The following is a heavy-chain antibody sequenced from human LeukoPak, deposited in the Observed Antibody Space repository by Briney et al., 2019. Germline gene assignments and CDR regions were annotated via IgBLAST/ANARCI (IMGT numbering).Heavy chain of an antibody. V-gene: IGHV4-34*01. CDR2: INHSGST. D-gene: IGHD5-24*01. CDR1: GGSFSGYY. J-gene: IGHJ3*02. CDR3: ASGGVDALTNDAFDI. Sequence: SETLSLTCAVYGGSFSGYYWSWIRQPPGKGLEWIGEINHSGSTNYNPSLKSRVTISVDTSKTQFSQKLSSVTAADTAVYYCASGGVDALTNDAFDIWGQGTMVTVSS.